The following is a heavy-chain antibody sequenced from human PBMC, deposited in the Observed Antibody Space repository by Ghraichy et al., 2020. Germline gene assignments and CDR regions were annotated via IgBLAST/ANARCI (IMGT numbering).Heavy chain of an antibody. CDR3: VRELTSPRSH. J-gene: IGHJ4*02. Sequence: GGSLRLSCAGSGFTFSNYWMYWVRQAPGKGLVWVSVINSDGSSTNYADSVKGRFTISRDNAENMLYLQMNSLRADDTAVYYCVRELTSPRSHWGQGTLVTASA. CDR2: INSDGSST. V-gene: IGHV3-74*01. CDR1: GFTFSNYW. D-gene: IGHD2-2*01.